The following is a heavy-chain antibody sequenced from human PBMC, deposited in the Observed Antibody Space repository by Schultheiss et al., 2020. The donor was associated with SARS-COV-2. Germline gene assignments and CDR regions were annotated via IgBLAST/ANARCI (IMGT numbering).Heavy chain of an antibody. CDR1: GFTFSSYA. V-gene: IGHV3-7*01. CDR3: ARDRGLPFY. D-gene: IGHD3-10*01. CDR2: IKQDGSEK. J-gene: IGHJ4*02. Sequence: GESLKISCAASGFTFSSYAMSWVRQAPGKGLEWVANIKQDGSEKYYVDSVKGRFTISRDNAKNSLYLQMNSLRAEDTAVYYCARDRGLPFYWGQGTLVTVSS.